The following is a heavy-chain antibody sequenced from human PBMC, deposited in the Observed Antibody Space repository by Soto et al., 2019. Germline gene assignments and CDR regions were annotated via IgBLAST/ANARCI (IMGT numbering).Heavy chain of an antibody. CDR1: GYTFTSYY. D-gene: IGHD2-2*01. CDR3: ARDVEGLVRYYYGSEV. J-gene: IGHJ6*02. V-gene: IGHV1-46*01. CDR2: INPSGGST. Sequence: QVQLVQSGAEVKKPGASVKVSCKASGYTFTSYYIHWVRQAPGQGLEWMGIINPSGGSTSYAQKFAGRVTLTKDTSTSTVYLEVNSLRSEDPAVYYCARDVEGLVRYYYGSEVCRQGTTLTVSS.